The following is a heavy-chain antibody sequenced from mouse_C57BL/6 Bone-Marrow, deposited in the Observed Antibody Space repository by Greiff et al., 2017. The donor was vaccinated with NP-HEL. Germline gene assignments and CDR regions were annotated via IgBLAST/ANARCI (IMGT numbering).Heavy chain of an antibody. CDR1: GFTFSSYA. V-gene: IGHV5-4*03. J-gene: IGHJ1*03. Sequence: EVKLVESGGGLVKPGGSLKLSCAASGFTFSSYAMSWVRQTPEKRLEWVATISDGGSYTYYPDNVKGRFTISRDNAKNNLYLQMSHLKSEDTAMYYCARRGITTVVARGWYFDVWGTGTTVTVSS. CDR3: ARRGITTVVARGWYFDV. D-gene: IGHD1-1*01. CDR2: ISDGGSYT.